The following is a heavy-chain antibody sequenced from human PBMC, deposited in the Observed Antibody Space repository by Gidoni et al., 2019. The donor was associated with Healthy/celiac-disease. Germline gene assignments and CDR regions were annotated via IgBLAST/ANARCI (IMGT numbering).Heavy chain of an antibody. D-gene: IGHD3-3*01. J-gene: IGHJ5*02. CDR1: GGSISSRSYY. CDR2: IYYSGST. Sequence: QLQLQESGPGLVKPSETLSLTCTVSGGSISSRSYYWGWIRQPPGKGLEWIGSIYYSGSTYYNPALKSRVTISVDTSKNQFSLKLSSVTAADTAVYYWAREVYDFWSGYYYRWFDPWGQGTLVTVSS. V-gene: IGHV4-39*07. CDR3: AREVYDFWSGYYYRWFDP.